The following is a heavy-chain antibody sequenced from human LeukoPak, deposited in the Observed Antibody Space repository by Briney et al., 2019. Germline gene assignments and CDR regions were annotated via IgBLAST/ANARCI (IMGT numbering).Heavy chain of an antibody. D-gene: IGHD3-3*01. Sequence: SETLSLTCTVSGDSISSFYWNWIRQSPGKGLEWIGYIYSSGSTNYNPSLESRVSISIDTSKTQFSLRLTSVTAADTAVYYCARGGLYGDYMDYWGQGTLVTVSS. CDR2: IYSSGST. J-gene: IGHJ4*02. CDR1: GDSISSFY. V-gene: IGHV4-59*01. CDR3: ARGGLYGDYMDY.